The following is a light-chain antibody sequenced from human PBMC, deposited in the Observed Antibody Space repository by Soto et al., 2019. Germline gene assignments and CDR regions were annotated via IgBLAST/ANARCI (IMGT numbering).Light chain of an antibody. CDR2: GAS. CDR3: QQYGSLPIT. J-gene: IGKJ5*01. V-gene: IGKV3-15*01. CDR1: ETVATN. Sequence: EVVMTQSPATLSVSAGERATLSCRASETVATNLAWYQQKPGQAPRLLISGASTRAAGISDRFRGSGSGTDFAFIISSLQPEDVATYFCQQYGSLPITFGQGTRLEIK.